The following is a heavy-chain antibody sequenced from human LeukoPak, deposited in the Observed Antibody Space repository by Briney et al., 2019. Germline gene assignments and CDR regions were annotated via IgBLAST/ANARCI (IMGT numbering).Heavy chain of an antibody. CDR1: GFTFSSYG. CDR3: ARDHNWSFDY. V-gene: IGHV3-30*02. J-gene: IGHJ4*02. CDR2: IRYDGSNK. D-gene: IGHD1-20*01. Sequence: GGSLRLSCAASGFTFSSYGMHWVRQAPGKGLEWVAFIRYDGSNKYYADSVKGRFTISRDNSKNTLYLQMNSLRAEDTAIYYCARDHNWSFDYWGQGTLVTVSS.